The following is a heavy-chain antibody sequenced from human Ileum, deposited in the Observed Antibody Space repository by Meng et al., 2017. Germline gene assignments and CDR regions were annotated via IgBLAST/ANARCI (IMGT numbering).Heavy chain of an antibody. CDR1: GFTFSSHS. CDR3: VGEVGPRDFDN. Sequence: QVACGGSGGCVVPPGRVIGVSCAASGFTFSSHSRHWVRQAPGKGLEWVALISFDGNYKDYPDSVKGRFTFSRDNSKNTLYLQMSSLRVEDTAVYYCVGEVGPRDFDNWGQGILVTVSS. D-gene: IGHD1-26*01. CDR2: ISFDGNYK. J-gene: IGHJ4*02. V-gene: IGHV3-30*15.